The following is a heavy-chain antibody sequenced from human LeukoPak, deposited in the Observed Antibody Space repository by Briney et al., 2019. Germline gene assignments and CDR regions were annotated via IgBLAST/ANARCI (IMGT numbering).Heavy chain of an antibody. V-gene: IGHV3-30*18. CDR2: ISYDGSNK. CDR3: AKAPTYCGGDCYSPEYYFDY. D-gene: IGHD2-21*02. J-gene: IGHJ4*02. CDR1: GFTFSSYG. Sequence: PGRSLRLSCAASGFTFSSYGMHWVRQAPGKGLERVAVISYDGSNKYYADSVKGRFTISRDNSKNTLYLQMNSLRAEDTAVYYCAKAPTYCGGDCYSPEYYFDYWGQGTLVTVSS.